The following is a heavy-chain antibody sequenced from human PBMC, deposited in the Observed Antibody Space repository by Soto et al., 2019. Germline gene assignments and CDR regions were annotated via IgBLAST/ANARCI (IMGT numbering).Heavy chain of an antibody. D-gene: IGHD3-9*01. Sequence: QVQLVQSGAEVKKSGASVKVSCKASGYTFTSHYIQWVRQAPGQGLEWLGRIKPSGGSTTYAQKLQGSVTMTRDTSTSTVYMELSSLTSEDTAVYYCARDSGMRDDNNFYGMDVWGQGTTVIVSS. CDR1: GYTFTSHY. V-gene: IGHV1-46*04. J-gene: IGHJ6*02. CDR2: IKPSGGST. CDR3: ARDSGMRDDNNFYGMDV.